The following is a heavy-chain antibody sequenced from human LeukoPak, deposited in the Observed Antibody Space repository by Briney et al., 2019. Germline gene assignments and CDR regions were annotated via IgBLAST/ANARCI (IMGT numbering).Heavy chain of an antibody. V-gene: IGHV3-30*02. J-gene: IGHJ4*02. CDR1: GFTFTNSG. CDR2: IQYDGGDK. CDR3: ARDQIKYQLLPTEFYFDY. D-gene: IGHD2-2*01. Sequence: GGSLRLSCAASGFTFTNSGMHWVRQAPGKGLEWVAFIQYDGGDKFYADSVRGRFTISRGNSRNTLYLQMNSLRAEDTAVYYCARDQIKYQLLPTEFYFDYWGQGTLVTVSS.